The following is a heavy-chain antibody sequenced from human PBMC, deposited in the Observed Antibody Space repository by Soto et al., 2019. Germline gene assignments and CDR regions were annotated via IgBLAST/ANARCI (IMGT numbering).Heavy chain of an antibody. CDR1: GGSISSSSYY. V-gene: IGHV4-39*02. Sequence: QLQLQESGPGLVKPSETLSLTCTVSGGSISSSSYYWGWIRQHPGKGLEWIGSIYFRGSTYYNPSLKSRVTVSVDTSKKQFSLKLTSVTAADTAVYYCAREILTGYYPAGWFDPWGQGTLVTVSS. D-gene: IGHD3-9*01. CDR3: AREILTGYYPAGWFDP. CDR2: IYFRGST. J-gene: IGHJ5*02.